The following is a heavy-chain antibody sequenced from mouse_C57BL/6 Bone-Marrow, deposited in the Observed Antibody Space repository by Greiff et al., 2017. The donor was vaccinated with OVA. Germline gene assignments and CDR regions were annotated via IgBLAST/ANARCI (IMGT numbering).Heavy chain of an antibody. CDR2: IWSGGST. Sequence: VQLQQSGPGLVQPSQSLSIPCTVSGFSLTSYGVHWVRQSPGKGLEWLGVIWSGGSTDYNAAFISRLSISKDNSKSQVFFKMNSLQADDTAIYYCARTVELRQGFAYWGQGTLVTVSA. V-gene: IGHV2-2*01. CDR1: GFSLTSYG. J-gene: IGHJ3*01. CDR3: ARTVELRQGFAY. D-gene: IGHD2-4*01.